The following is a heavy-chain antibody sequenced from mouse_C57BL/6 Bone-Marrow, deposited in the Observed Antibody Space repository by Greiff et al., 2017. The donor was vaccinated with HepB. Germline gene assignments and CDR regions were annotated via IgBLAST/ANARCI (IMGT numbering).Heavy chain of an antibody. CDR2: INPNNGGT. D-gene: IGHD1-2*01. CDR3: ARGGYYGDY. J-gene: IGHJ2*01. Sequence: EVQLQQSGPELVKPGASVKISCKASGYTFTDYYMNWVKQSHGKSLEWIGDINPNNGGTSYNQKFKGKATLTVDKSSSTAYMELRSLTSEDSAVYYCARGGYYGDYWGQGTTLTVSS. V-gene: IGHV1-26*01. CDR1: GYTFTDYY.